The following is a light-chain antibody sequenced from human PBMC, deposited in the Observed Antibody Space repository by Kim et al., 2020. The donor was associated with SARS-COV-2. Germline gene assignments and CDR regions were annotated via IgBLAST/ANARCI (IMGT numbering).Light chain of an antibody. J-gene: IGKJ5*01. V-gene: IGKV1-16*01. CDR3: KQYHPQSIT. CDR2: GAS. Sequence: DIQMTQSPSSLSTSLGDRVTITCRASQGMSNNLAWFQQKPGEAPQSLIYGASTLQGGVPSRFSGAGSGKDFTLTISTLQPDDLAIYFCKQYHPQSITFGQGTRPEIK. CDR1: QGMSNN.